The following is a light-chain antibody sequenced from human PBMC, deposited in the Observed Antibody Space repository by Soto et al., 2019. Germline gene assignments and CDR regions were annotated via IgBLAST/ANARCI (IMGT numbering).Light chain of an antibody. CDR1: SSDVGGYNY. CDR2: EVS. V-gene: IGLV2-14*01. Sequence: QSALTQPASVSGSPGQSITISCTGTSSDVGGYNYVSWYQQHPGKAPKLMIYEVSNRPSGVSNRFSGSKSGNTASLTISGLKAEDEADYYCSSYTGSSTPNWVFGGGTKLTVL. J-gene: IGLJ3*02. CDR3: SSYTGSSTPNWV.